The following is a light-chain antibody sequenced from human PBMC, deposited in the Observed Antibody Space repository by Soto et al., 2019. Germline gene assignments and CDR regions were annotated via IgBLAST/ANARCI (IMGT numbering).Light chain of an antibody. V-gene: IGLV7-46*01. CDR2: DTS. Sequence: QAVVTQEPSLTVSPGGTVTLTCGSSTGAVATGHYAYWFQQKPGQAPRPLIYDTSNKFSWTPGRFSGSLLGGKAALTLSGAQPEDEADYHCLLYSGGYVFGSGTKVTVL. CDR1: TGAVATGHY. J-gene: IGLJ1*01. CDR3: LLYSGGYV.